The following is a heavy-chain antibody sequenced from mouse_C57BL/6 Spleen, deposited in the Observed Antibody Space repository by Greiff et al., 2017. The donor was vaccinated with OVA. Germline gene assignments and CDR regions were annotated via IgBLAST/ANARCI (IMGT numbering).Heavy chain of an antibody. J-gene: IGHJ1*03. D-gene: IGHD1-1*01. CDR3: TITTGVATRWYYGV. CDR1: GYTFTDYD. V-gene: IGHV1-15*01. Sequence: LQESGAELVRPGASVTLSCKASGYTFTDYDMPWVKQTPVHGLEWIGAIDPETGGTAYTQKFKGQAILTADKSSSTAYMVFRSLTSEDSAVYDWTITTGVATRWYYGVWGTGTTVTVAS. CDR2: IDPETGGT.